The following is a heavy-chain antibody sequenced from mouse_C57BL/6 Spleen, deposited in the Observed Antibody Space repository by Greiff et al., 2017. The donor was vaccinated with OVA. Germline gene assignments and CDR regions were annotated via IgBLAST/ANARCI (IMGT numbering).Heavy chain of an antibody. V-gene: IGHV3-6*01. CDR1: GYSITSGYY. D-gene: IGHD2-5*01. Sequence: DVKLQESGPGLVKPSQSLSLTCSVTGYSITSGYYWNWIRQFPGNKLEWMGYISYDGSNNYNPSLKNRISITRDTSKNQFFLKLNSVTTEDTATYYCATYSNYPYYFDYWGQGTTLTVSS. CDR2: ISYDGSN. CDR3: ATYSNYPYYFDY. J-gene: IGHJ2*01.